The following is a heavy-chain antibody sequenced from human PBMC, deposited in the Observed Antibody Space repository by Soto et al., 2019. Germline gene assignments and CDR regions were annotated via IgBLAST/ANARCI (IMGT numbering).Heavy chain of an antibody. Sequence: PSETLSLTCTVSGGSISSGDYYWSWIRQSPGKGLEWIGYIYYSGTTYYNPSLKSRVTISVDTSKSQFSLKLSSVTAADTAVYYCARALIQLWPHYYYGMDVWGQGTTVTVSS. CDR1: GGSISSGDYY. CDR3: ARALIQLWPHYYYGMDV. V-gene: IGHV4-30-4*01. CDR2: IYYSGTT. D-gene: IGHD5-18*01. J-gene: IGHJ6*02.